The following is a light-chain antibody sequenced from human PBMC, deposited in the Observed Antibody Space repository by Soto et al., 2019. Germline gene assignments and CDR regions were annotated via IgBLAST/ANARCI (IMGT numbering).Light chain of an antibody. CDR1: QSVLYSSHHRNY. Sequence: DIVMTQSPDSLAVSLGERATINCKSSQSVLYSSHHRNYLAWYQQKPGQPPKLLIYWASTRESGVPDRFSGSGSGTDVTLTISSLQAEDVAVYYCQQYYSTPYNFGQGTKLEIK. V-gene: IGKV4-1*01. CDR3: QQYYSTPYN. J-gene: IGKJ2*01. CDR2: WAS.